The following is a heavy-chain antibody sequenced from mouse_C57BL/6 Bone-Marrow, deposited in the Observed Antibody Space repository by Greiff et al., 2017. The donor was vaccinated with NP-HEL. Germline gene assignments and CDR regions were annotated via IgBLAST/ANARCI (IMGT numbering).Heavy chain of an antibody. Sequence: EVMLVESGGGLVKPGGSLKLSCAASGFTFSSYGMSWVRQTPDKRLEWVATISSGGSYTYYPDSVKGRFTISRDNAKNTLYLQMSSLKSEDTAMYYCSWDRFAYWGQGTLVTVSA. CDR3: SWDRFAY. V-gene: IGHV5-6*03. J-gene: IGHJ3*01. D-gene: IGHD4-1*01. CDR2: ISSGGSYT. CDR1: GFTFSSYG.